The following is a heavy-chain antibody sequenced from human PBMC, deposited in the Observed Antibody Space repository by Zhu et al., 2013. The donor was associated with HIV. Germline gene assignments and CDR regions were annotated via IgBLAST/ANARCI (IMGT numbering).Heavy chain of an antibody. CDR3: ARSGYCSSSTCYRNYFYMDV. D-gene: IGHD2-2*02. J-gene: IGHJ6*03. CDR1: AYTFTAYY. Sequence: QVQLVQSGAEVKKPGASVKVSCKASAYTFTAYYIHWVRQAPGLGLEWMGWINPNSGGTKYAQKFQGRVTMTRDTSITTAYMELSRLRSDDTAVYYCARSGYCSSSTCYRNYFYMDVWGKGTTVTVSS. V-gene: IGHV1-2*02. CDR2: INPNSGGT.